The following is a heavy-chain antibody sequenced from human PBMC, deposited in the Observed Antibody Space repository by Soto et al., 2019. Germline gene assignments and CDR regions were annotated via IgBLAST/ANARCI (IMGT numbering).Heavy chain of an antibody. D-gene: IGHD6-13*01. J-gene: IGHJ5*02. CDR2: INAGNGNT. CDR3: ARGETQQLGPMTNWFDP. Sequence: QVQLVQSGAEVKKPGASVKVSCKASGYTFTSYAMHWVRQAPGQRLEWMGWINAGNGNTKYSQKFQGRVTITRDTSASTAYMELSSLRSEDTAVYYCARGETQQLGPMTNWFDPWGQGTLVTVSS. CDR1: GYTFTSYA. V-gene: IGHV1-3*01.